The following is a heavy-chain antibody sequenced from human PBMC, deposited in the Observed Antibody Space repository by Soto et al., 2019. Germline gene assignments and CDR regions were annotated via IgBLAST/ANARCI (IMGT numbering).Heavy chain of an antibody. CDR2: INHSGRT. Sequence: PSETLSLTCTVYGGTFSCYYWSWSRQPPGKGLEWTGEINHSGRTNYTPPQTSRVTISVDTSQYLFSLKMSSVTAVGTAVNYCERRQSIAAARTRVSYYFDFWGRGTLVTVSS. CDR1: GGTFSCYY. J-gene: IGHJ4*02. V-gene: IGHV4-34*01. CDR3: ERRQSIAAARTRVSYYFDF. D-gene: IGHD6-13*01.